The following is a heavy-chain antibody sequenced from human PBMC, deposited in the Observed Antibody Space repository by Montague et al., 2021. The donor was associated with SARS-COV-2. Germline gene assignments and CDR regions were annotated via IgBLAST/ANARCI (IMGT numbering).Heavy chain of an antibody. J-gene: IGHJ2*01. D-gene: IGHD7-27*01. CDR2: IYYTGRT. V-gene: IGHV4-31*03. CDR3: ARNRGWGSRGAGYIDL. CDR1: GGSISGDNSY. Sequence: TLSLTCTVSGGSISGDNSYWTWIRQHPGKGLEWIAYIYYTGRTYYNPSLQSRLRTSLDTSKNQFSLTLTSVTAADTAIYYCARNRGWGSRGAGYIDLWGRGTTLSVSS.